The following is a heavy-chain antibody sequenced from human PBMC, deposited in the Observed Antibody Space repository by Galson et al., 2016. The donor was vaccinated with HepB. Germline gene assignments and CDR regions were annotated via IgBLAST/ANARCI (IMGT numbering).Heavy chain of an antibody. CDR3: AKNRQSYVPGDS. J-gene: IGHJ4*02. CDR2: SDISGAT. D-gene: IGHD1-26*01. CDR1: GFTFNTYG. Sequence: SLRLSCAASGFTFNTYGLHWVRQAPGKGLEWVSASDISGATYYADSVEGRFTISRDYSKNTLFLQMDFLRPEDTAVYYCAKNRQSYVPGDSWGQGTLVTVSS. V-gene: IGHV3-23*01.